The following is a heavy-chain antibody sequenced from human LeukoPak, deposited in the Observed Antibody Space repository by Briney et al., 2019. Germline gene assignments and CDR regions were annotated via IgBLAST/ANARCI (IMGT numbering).Heavy chain of an antibody. D-gene: IGHD6-13*01. CDR2: IYPGDSDT. V-gene: IGHV5-51*01. Sequence: GASLQISCKGSGSSFTSYWIGWVRQMPGKGLEWMGIIYPGDSDTRYSPSFQGQVTISADKSITTAYLQWSSLKASDTAIYYCARRDGSSWYRLDYWGPGTLVTVSS. CDR3: ARRDGSSWYRLDY. CDR1: GSSFTSYW. J-gene: IGHJ4*02.